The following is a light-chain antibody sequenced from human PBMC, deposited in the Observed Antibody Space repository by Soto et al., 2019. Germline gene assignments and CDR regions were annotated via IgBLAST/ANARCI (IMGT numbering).Light chain of an antibody. CDR1: TSDVGGYNY. CDR3: ISKTRTXSYV. CDR2: EVS. J-gene: IGLJ1*01. Sequence: QSSLTQPASVSGSPVQSIAISCTGTTSDVGGYNYVSWYQQHPGKVPKLLIHEVSNRPAGVSNRFSGSKSGNTASLTISGLQAEDEADYYCISKTRTXSYVFGTGTKVXV. V-gene: IGLV2-14*01.